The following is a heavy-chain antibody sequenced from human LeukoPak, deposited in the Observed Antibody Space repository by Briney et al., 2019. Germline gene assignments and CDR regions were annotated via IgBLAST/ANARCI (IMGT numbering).Heavy chain of an antibody. V-gene: IGHV3-30*02. CDR2: IRYDGSNK. J-gene: IGHJ3*02. Sequence: GGSLRLSCAASGFTFSSYGMHWVRQAPGKGLEWVAFIRYDGSNKYYADSVKGRFTISRDNSKNTLYLQMNSLRAEDTAVYYCAKGFSRVLDAFDIWGQGTMVTVSS. D-gene: IGHD2/OR15-2a*01. CDR1: GFTFSSYG. CDR3: AKGFSRVLDAFDI.